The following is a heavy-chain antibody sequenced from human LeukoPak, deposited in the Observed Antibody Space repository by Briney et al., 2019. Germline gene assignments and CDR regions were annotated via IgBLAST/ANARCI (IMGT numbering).Heavy chain of an antibody. CDR3: ARAYSSSWSARFDP. Sequence: PSEALSLTCTVSGGSISSSSYYWGWIRQPPGKGLEWIGSVYYSGSTYYNPSLKSRVTISVDTSKNQFSLKLSSVTAADTAVYYCARAYSSSWSARFDPWGQGTLVTVSS. J-gene: IGHJ5*02. V-gene: IGHV4-39*07. CDR1: GGSISSSSYY. D-gene: IGHD6-13*01. CDR2: VYYSGST.